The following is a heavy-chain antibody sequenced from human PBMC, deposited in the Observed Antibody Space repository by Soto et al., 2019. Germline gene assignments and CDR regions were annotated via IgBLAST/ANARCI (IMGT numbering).Heavy chain of an antibody. CDR2: IYYSGST. CDR3: ARDRRDRYKRYFEF. J-gene: IGHJ4*02. V-gene: IGHV4-61*01. CDR1: GGSVSSGSYY. Sequence: SEILSLTCTVSGGSVSSGSYYWSWIRQPPGKGLEWIGYIYYSGSTNYNPSLKSRVTISVDTSKNQFSLTLNSVTSADTAVYFCARDRRDRYKRYFEFWGQGNQVTVSS. D-gene: IGHD3-9*01.